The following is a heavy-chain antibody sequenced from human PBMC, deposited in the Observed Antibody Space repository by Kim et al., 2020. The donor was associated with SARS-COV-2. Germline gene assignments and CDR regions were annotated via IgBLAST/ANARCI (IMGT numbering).Heavy chain of an antibody. D-gene: IGHD3-10*01. V-gene: IGHV3-30*18. J-gene: IGHJ4*02. CDR3: AKSGEGFDY. Sequence: GGSLRLSCAASGFTFSSYGMHWVRQAPGKGLEWVAVISYDGSNKYYADSVKGRFTISRDNSKNTLYLQMNSLRAEHTAVYYCAKSGEGFDYWGQGTLVTVSS. CDR2: ISYDGSNK. CDR1: GFTFSSYG.